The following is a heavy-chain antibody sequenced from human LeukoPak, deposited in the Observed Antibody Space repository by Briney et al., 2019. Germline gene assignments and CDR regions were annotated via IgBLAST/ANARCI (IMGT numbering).Heavy chain of an antibody. CDR1: GFTFSSYW. J-gene: IGHJ4*02. CDR3: ARAFWGWEVDY. CDR2: INGDGRDT. V-gene: IGHV3-74*01. Sequence: DPGGSLRLSCEASGFTFSSYWMHWVRQAPGKGLTCVSRINGDGRDTNYADSVKGRFTMSRDNAKNTLYLQINSLRAEDAAVYYCARAFWGWEVDYWGQGTLVTVSS. D-gene: IGHD3-16*01.